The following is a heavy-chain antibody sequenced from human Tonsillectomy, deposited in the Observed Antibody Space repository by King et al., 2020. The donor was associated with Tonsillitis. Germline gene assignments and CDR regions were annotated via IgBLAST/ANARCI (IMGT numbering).Heavy chain of an antibody. CDR3: AKDRDYDDSLGCFDY. D-gene: IGHD4-17*01. CDR1: GFTFSNYG. CDR2: ISYDGTNK. J-gene: IGHJ4*02. V-gene: IGHV3-30*18. Sequence: QVQLVESGGGVVQPGRSLRLSCAASGFTFSNYGMHWVRQAPGKGLEWVAVISYDGTNKYYADSVKGRFTISRDNSKNTLYLQMNSLRAEDTAVYYCAKDRDYDDSLGCFDYWGQGTLVTVSS.